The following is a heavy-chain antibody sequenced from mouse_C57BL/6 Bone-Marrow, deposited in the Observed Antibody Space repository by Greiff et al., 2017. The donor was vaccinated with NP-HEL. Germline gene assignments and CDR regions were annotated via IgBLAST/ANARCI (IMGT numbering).Heavy chain of an antibody. CDR1: GYSFTDYN. V-gene: IGHV1-39*01. J-gene: IGHJ4*01. CDR3: ARRWYDYGGMDY. Sequence: EVQLQQSGPELVKPGASVKISCKASGYSFTDYNMNWVKQSHGKSLEWIGVINPNYGTTSYNQKFKGKATLPVDKSSSTAYMQLIILTSDDSAVYYCARRWYDYGGMDYWGQGTSVTVSS. D-gene: IGHD2-4*01. CDR2: INPNYGTT.